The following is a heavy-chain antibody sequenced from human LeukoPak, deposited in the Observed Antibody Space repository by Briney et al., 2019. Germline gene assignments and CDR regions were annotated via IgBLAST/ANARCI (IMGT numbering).Heavy chain of an antibody. V-gene: IGHV4-61*02. CDR1: GDSISSGSYY. J-gene: IGHJ4*02. Sequence: PSQTLSLTCTVSGDSISSGSYYWSWIRQPAGKGLEWIGRIYTSGNTNYNPSLKSRVTVSVDTSKNQFSLKLTSVTAADTAVYYCARETKLMGFASGLGFNYWGQGTLVTVSS. CDR3: ARETKLMGFASGLGFNY. D-gene: IGHD3-16*01. CDR2: IYTSGNT.